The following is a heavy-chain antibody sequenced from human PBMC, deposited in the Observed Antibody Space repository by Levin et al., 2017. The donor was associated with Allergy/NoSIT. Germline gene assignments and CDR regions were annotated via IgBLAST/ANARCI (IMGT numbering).Heavy chain of an antibody. V-gene: IGHV3-7*01. CDR2: INQDGSEK. CDR3: ARDEGGGGRGELRY. J-gene: IGHJ4*02. CDR1: EFTFSSYW. Sequence: PGGSLRLSCAASEFTFSSYWMSWVRQAPGKGLEWVANINQDGSEKYYVDSVKGRFTISRDNAKNSLYLQMSSLRVEDTALYYCARDEGGGGRGELRYWGQGTLVTVSS. D-gene: IGHD1-26*01.